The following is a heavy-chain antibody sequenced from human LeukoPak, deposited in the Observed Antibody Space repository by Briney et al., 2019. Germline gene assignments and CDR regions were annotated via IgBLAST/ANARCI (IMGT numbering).Heavy chain of an antibody. J-gene: IGHJ4*02. Sequence: PGGSLRLSCAASGFTFSSYGMHWVRQAPGKGLEWVAFIRYDGSNKYYADSVKGRFTISRDNSKNTLYLQMNSLRAEDTAVYYCANDRLSSSWYVPTLYYFDYWGQGTLVTVSS. CDR3: ANDRLSSSWYVPTLYYFDY. D-gene: IGHD6-13*01. CDR1: GFTFSSYG. V-gene: IGHV3-30*02. CDR2: IRYDGSNK.